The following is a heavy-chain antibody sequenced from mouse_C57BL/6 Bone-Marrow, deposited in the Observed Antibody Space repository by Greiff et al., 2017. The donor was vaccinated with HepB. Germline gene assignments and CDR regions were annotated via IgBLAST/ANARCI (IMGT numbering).Heavy chain of an antibody. V-gene: IGHV1-76*01. CDR1: GYTFTDYY. CDR2: IYPGSGNT. Sequence: QVQLQQSGAELVRPGASVKLSCKASGYTFTDYYINWVKQRPGQGLEWIARIYPGSGNTYYNEKFKGKATLTAEKSSITAYMQLSSLTSEDSAVYFCARIYYYGSSYFWFAYGGQGTLFTVSA. CDR3: ARIYYYGSSYFWFAY. J-gene: IGHJ3*01. D-gene: IGHD1-1*01.